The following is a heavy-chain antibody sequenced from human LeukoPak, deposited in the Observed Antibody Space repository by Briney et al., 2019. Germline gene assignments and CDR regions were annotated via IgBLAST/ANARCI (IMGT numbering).Heavy chain of an antibody. CDR1: GGSISSPNHD. CDR3: ARSLVVNTWVGNWFDP. CDR2: IYYSGTT. V-gene: IGHV4-39*01. Sequence: SETLSLTCSVSGGSISSPNHDWARIRQPPGQGLEWIGSIYYSGTTYYNLSLKSRVTLSVDTSQNQFSLKLSSVTAADTAIYFCARSLVVNTWVGNWFDPWGQGTLVTVSP. D-gene: IGHD3-10*01. J-gene: IGHJ5*02.